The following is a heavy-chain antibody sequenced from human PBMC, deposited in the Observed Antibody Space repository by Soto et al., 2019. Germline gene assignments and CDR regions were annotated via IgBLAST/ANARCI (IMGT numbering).Heavy chain of an antibody. D-gene: IGHD3-10*01. Sequence: QVQLQESGPGLVKPSETLSLTCTVSGGSISSYYWTWIRQPPGKGLEWIGFMYNSGSTHYNPSLKSRVTISLATSRDQFSLNVRSVTAADTAVYYCASMGYHYGSASYPLDYWGQGTLVTVSS. V-gene: IGHV4-59*08. J-gene: IGHJ4*02. CDR1: GGSISSYY. CDR2: MYNSGST. CDR3: ASMGYHYGSASYPLDY.